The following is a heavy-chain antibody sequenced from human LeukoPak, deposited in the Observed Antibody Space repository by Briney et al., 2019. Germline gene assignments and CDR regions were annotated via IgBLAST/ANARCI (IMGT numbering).Heavy chain of an antibody. CDR1: GGSVSSYY. V-gene: IGHV4-59*02. D-gene: IGHD6-19*01. Sequence: KPSETLSLTCSVSGGSVSSYYWTWIRQPPGKGLEWIGFFYHSGGTHYNPSLKSRVTISLDTSKSQVSLNLNSVTAADTAVYYCARGYSSGWNGRVAFDPWGQGTLVTVSS. CDR2: FYHSGGT. J-gene: IGHJ5*02. CDR3: ARGYSSGWNGRVAFDP.